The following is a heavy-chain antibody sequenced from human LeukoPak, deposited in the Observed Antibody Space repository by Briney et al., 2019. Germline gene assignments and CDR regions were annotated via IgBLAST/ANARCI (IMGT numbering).Heavy chain of an antibody. CDR1: GGSTSSGDYY. CDR3: ARDGSGYGYYFDY. J-gene: IGHJ4*02. Sequence: SETLSLTCTVSGGSTSSGDYYWSWIRQPPGMGLEWIGYIYYSGSTYYNPSLKSRVTISVDTSKNQFSLRLSSVTAADTAVYYCARDGSGYGYYFDYWGQGTLVTVSS. V-gene: IGHV4-30-4*01. D-gene: IGHD3-22*01. CDR2: IYYSGST.